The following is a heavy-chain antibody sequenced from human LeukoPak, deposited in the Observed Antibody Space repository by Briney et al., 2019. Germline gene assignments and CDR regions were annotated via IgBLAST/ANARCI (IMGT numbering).Heavy chain of an antibody. CDR2: ISVCSSPDTI. J-gene: IGHJ4*02. V-gene: IGHV3-48*01. CDR1: GFNLCTYS. Sequence: TGGSLRLSCVVSGFNLCTYSMNWVRQAPGKGLEWISYISVCSSPDTIYYAGSVKGRFTISRDNAKNSLYLQMNRLRAEDTAVYYCARTKVHYDRGGLYYWGQGALVTVSS. D-gene: IGHD3-22*01. CDR3: ARTKVHYDRGGLYY.